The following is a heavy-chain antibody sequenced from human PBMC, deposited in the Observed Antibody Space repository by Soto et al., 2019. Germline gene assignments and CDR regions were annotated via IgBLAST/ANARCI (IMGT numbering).Heavy chain of an antibody. CDR3: AKGYGSGSSNYYFDY. V-gene: IGHV3-23*01. CDR2: ISGSGGST. Sequence: GGSLRLSCAASGFTFSSYAMSWVRQAPGKGLEWVSAISGSGGSTYYADSVKGRFTISRDNSKNTLYLQMNSLRAEDTAVYYCAKGYGSGSSNYYFDYWGQGTLVTVSS. J-gene: IGHJ4*02. CDR1: GFTFSSYA. D-gene: IGHD3-10*01.